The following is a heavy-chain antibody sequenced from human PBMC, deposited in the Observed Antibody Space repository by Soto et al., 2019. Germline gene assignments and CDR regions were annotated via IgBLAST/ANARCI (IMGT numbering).Heavy chain of an antibody. Sequence: GSLRLSCAASGFMFSSYAMSWVRQAPGKGLEWVSGISGNGGNTYYADFVKGRFTISRDNSKYTLSLQMNSLRAEDTALYYCAKVKGCSGGSCYVLDYWGQGTLVTVS. V-gene: IGHV3-23*01. CDR2: ISGNGGNT. CDR1: GFMFSSYA. CDR3: AKVKGCSGGSCYVLDY. D-gene: IGHD2-15*01. J-gene: IGHJ4*02.